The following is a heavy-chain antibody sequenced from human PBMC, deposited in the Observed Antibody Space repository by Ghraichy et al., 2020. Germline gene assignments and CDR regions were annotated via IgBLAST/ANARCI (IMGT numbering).Heavy chain of an antibody. V-gene: IGHV3-23*01. CDR2: ISGSGGST. D-gene: IGHD6-19*01. J-gene: IGHJ4*02. CDR1: GFTFSSYA. Sequence: GGSLRLSCAASGFTFSSYAMSWVRQAPGKGLEWVSAISGSGGSTYYADSVKGRFTISRDNSKNTLYLQMNSLRAEDTAVYYCAKGQTAPQWLVPAFDYWGQGTLVTVSS. CDR3: AKGQTAPQWLVPAFDY.